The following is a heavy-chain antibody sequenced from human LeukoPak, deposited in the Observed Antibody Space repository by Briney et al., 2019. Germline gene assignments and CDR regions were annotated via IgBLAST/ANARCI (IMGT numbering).Heavy chain of an antibody. D-gene: IGHD6-13*01. J-gene: IGHJ3*02. CDR2: IYYSGST. Sequence: SETLSLTCTVSGGSISSSSYYWGWTRQPPGKGLEWIGSIYYSGSTNYNPSLKSRVTISVDTSKNQFSLKLSSVTAADTAVYYCARSAGYSSTRDAFDIWGQGTMVTVSS. V-gene: IGHV4-39*07. CDR1: GGSISSSSYY. CDR3: ARSAGYSSTRDAFDI.